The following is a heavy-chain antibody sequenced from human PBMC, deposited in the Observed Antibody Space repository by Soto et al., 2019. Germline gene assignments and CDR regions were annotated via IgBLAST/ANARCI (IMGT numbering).Heavy chain of an antibody. V-gene: IGHV1-69*13. CDR2: IIPIFGTA. CDR3: VKSGMPVAVNSGLDV. D-gene: IGHD6-19*01. CDR1: VGTFSSNA. Sequence: GASVKVSCKASVGTFSSNAISWVRQAPRQGLEWMGGIIPIFGTANYAQKFQGRVTITADESTSTAYMELSSLRSEDTAVYYCVKSGMPVAVNSGLDVWGQGTTVTVSS. J-gene: IGHJ6*02.